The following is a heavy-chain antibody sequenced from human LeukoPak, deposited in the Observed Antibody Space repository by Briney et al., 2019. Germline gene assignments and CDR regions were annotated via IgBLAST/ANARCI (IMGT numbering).Heavy chain of an antibody. CDR2: IWYDGSHK. CDR1: GFTFSYFG. D-gene: IGHD5-18*01. CDR3: SRDVETALLITTQITPFDY. Sequence: GGSLRLSCAASGFTFSYFGMHWVRQAPGQGLEWVAVIWYDGSHKFYIDSVKGRFTISRDNSKNTLYLQMNSLRAEDTAVYYFSRDVETALLITTQITPFDYWGQGTLVTVS. J-gene: IGHJ4*02. V-gene: IGHV3-33*01.